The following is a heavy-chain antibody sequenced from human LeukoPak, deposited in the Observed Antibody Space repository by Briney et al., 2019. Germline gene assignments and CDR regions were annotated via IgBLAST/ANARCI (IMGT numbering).Heavy chain of an antibody. V-gene: IGHV3-48*01. J-gene: IGHJ4*02. CDR2: ISSSGSSI. Sequence: PGGSLRLSCAASGLTFSSYSMSWVRQAPGKGLECVSYISSSGSSIYYADSMKGRFTVSRDNAKNSLYLQMNSLRAEDTAVYYCARESPYSNPTGDYWGQGTLVTVSS. D-gene: IGHD4-11*01. CDR3: ARESPYSNPTGDY. CDR1: GLTFSSYS.